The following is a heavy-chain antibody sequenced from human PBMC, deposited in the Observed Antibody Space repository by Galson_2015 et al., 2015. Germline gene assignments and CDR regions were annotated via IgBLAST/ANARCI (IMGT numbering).Heavy chain of an antibody. CDR2: IIPILGIA. V-gene: IGHV1-69*02. Sequence: SVKVSCKASGGTFSSYTISWVRQAPGQGLEWMGRIIPILGIANYAQKFQGRVTITADKSTSTAYMELSSLRSEDTAVYYCASIGPLLSNSNYVDDAFDIWGQGTMVTVSS. CDR1: GGTFSSYT. J-gene: IGHJ3*02. CDR3: ASIGPLLSNSNYVDDAFDI. D-gene: IGHD4-11*01.